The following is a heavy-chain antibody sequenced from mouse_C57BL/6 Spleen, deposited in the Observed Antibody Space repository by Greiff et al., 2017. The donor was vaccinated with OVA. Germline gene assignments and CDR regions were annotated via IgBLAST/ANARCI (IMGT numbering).Heavy chain of an antibody. J-gene: IGHJ1*03. CDR3: TTTVVAPYWYFDV. V-gene: IGHV6-3*01. CDR1: GFTFSNYW. CDR2: IRLKSDNYAT. Sequence: EVKVEESGGGLVQPGGSMKLSCVASGFTFSNYWMNWVRQSPEKGLEWVAQIRLKSDNYATHYAESVKGRFTISRDDSKSSVYLQMNNLRAEDTGIYYCTTTVVAPYWYFDVWGTGTTVTVSS. D-gene: IGHD1-1*01.